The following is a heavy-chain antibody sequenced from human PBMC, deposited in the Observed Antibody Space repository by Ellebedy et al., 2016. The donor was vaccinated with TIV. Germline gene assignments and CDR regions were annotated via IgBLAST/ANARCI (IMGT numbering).Heavy chain of an antibody. Sequence: AASVKVSCKASGDTFNSYAISWVRQPPGQGLEWMGGIIPIFGTANYAQKFQGRVTITADESTSTAYMELSSLRSEDTAVYYCASGRTTISTWHYYGLDVWGQGTTVTVSS. CDR3: ASGRTTISTWHYYGLDV. J-gene: IGHJ6*02. V-gene: IGHV1-69*13. D-gene: IGHD4-11*01. CDR2: IIPIFGTA. CDR1: GDTFNSYA.